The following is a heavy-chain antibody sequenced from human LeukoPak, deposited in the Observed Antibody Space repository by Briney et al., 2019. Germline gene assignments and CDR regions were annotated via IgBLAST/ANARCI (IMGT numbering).Heavy chain of an antibody. Sequence: GGSLRLSCEASGFTLSTYWMNWVRQVPGKGLDWVANINPDGSGKRYVDSVKGRFTIARDNADNSLSLQMNSLRVDDTAVYYCVRDRGYSTFDYWGQGTLVIVSS. CDR3: VRDRGYSTFDY. V-gene: IGHV3-7*01. J-gene: IGHJ4*02. CDR1: GFTLSTYW. D-gene: IGHD4-23*01. CDR2: INPDGSGK.